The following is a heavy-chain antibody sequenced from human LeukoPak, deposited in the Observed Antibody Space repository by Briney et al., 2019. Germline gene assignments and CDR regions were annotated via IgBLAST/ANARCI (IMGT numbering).Heavy chain of an antibody. Sequence: GGSLRLSCAASGFTFDDYAMHWVRQAPGKGLEWVSGINWNSGNIGYADSVKGRFTISRDNAKNSLYLQMNSLRTEDTALYYCAKDRSLDGDYVFDDWGQGALVTVSS. V-gene: IGHV3-9*01. CDR2: INWNSGNI. CDR3: AKDRSLDGDYVFDD. J-gene: IGHJ4*02. D-gene: IGHD4-17*01. CDR1: GFTFDDYA.